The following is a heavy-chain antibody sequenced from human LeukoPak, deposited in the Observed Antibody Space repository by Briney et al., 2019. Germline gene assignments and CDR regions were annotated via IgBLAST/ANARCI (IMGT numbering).Heavy chain of an antibody. CDR2: LSGSGGST. CDR3: AKGTYSSSPRDF. D-gene: IGHD3-22*01. Sequence: GGSLRLSCAASGFTFSAYAMSWVRQAPGRGLEWVSALSGSGGSTYYADSVKGRFTVSRDNSKNTLSLQMNSLRAEDTAVYYCAKGTYSSSPRDFWGQGTLVTVSS. J-gene: IGHJ4*02. CDR1: GFTFSAYA. V-gene: IGHV3-23*01.